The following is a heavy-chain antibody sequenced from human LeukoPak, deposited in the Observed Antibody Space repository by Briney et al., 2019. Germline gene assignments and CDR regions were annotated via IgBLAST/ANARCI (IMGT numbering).Heavy chain of an antibody. Sequence: ASVKVSCKASGYTFTAYNIHWVRQAPGQGLEWMGWISANYGGTNYAQKFQGRVTMTRDTSISTAYMELSRLRSDDTAVYYCARPMVRGVTDAFDIWGQGTMVTVSS. CDR3: ARPMVRGVTDAFDI. D-gene: IGHD3-10*01. CDR1: GYTFTAYN. V-gene: IGHV1-2*02. CDR2: ISANYGGT. J-gene: IGHJ3*02.